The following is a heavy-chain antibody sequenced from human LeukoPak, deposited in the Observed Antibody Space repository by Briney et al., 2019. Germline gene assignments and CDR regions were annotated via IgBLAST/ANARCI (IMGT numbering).Heavy chain of an antibody. CDR2: ISYDGGNK. V-gene: IGHV3-30*18. D-gene: IGHD3-10*01. CDR3: AKPGAYGSGSYTEN. CDR1: GFTFSTYG. Sequence: GGSLRLSCAASGFTFSTYGMHWVRQAPGKGLEWVAVISYDGGNKYYADSVQGRFTISRDNSKNTLYLHMNSLRAEDTAVYYCAKPGAYGSGSYTENWGQGTLVTVSS. J-gene: IGHJ4*02.